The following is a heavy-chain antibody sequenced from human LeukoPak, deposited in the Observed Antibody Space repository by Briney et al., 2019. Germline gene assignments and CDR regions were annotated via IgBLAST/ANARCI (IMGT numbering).Heavy chain of an antibody. J-gene: IGHJ4*02. V-gene: IGHV3-48*03. Sequence: QSGGSLRLSCAASGFTFSSYEMNWVRQAPGKGLEWVSYISSSGSTIYYADSVKGRFTISRDNAKNSLYLQMNSLRAEDTAVYYCATTSFSYYGSDGEFDYWGQGTLVTVSS. CDR3: ATTSFSYYGSDGEFDY. D-gene: IGHD3-10*01. CDR1: GFTFSSYE. CDR2: ISSSGSTI.